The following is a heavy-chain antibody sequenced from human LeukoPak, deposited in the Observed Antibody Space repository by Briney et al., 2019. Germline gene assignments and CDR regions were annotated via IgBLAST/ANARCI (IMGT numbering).Heavy chain of an antibody. CDR3: AHRLDSNDYYSQYYFNY. Sequence: SGPTLVNPTQTLTLTCTFSGFSLSTSGVGVGWIRQPPGKALEWLALIYWDDDKRYSPSLKSRLTITKDTSKNQVVLTMTNMDPVDTATYYCAHRLDSNDYYSQYYFNYWGQGTLVTVSS. D-gene: IGHD3-22*01. V-gene: IGHV2-5*02. CDR1: GFSLSTSGVG. J-gene: IGHJ4*02. CDR2: IYWDDDK.